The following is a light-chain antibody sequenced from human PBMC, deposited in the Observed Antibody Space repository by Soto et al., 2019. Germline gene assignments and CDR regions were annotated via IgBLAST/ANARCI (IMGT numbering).Light chain of an antibody. CDR3: QQYYSTPYT. J-gene: IGKJ2*01. V-gene: IGKV4-1*01. CDR2: WAS. Sequence: DIVMTQSPDSLAVSLGERATINCKSSQSVLYSSNNKNYLAWYQQKPGQPPKLLIYWASTRESGVPDRFSGSWSVTDFTLTVSSLQAEDVAVYYCQQYYSTPYTFGQGTKLEIK. CDR1: QSVLYSSNNKNY.